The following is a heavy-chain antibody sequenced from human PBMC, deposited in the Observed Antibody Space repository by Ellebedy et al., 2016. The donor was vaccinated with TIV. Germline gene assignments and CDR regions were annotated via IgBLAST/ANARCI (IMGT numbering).Heavy chain of an antibody. CDR1: GYSFTDYY. CDR3: ASAVMIPAPNY. Sequence: AASVKVSCKASGYSFTDYYMHWVRQAPGQGLEWMGWIDPNSGDTNYAQKFQGRVTMTRDTSISTTYMDLSRLRSYDTAVYYCASAVMIPAPNYWGQGTLVTVSS. CDR2: IDPNSGDT. V-gene: IGHV1-2*02. J-gene: IGHJ4*02. D-gene: IGHD3-16*01.